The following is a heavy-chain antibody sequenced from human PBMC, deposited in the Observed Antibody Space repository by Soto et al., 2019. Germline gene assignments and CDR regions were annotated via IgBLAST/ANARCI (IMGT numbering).Heavy chain of an antibody. CDR2: ISAYNGNT. CDR1: GYTFTSYG. D-gene: IGHD2-2*01. J-gene: IGHJ5*02. CDR3: ARAKSSSSCYCYWFDP. Sequence: ASVKVSCKASGYTFTSYGISWVRQAPGQGLEWMGWISAYNGNTNYAQKLQGRVTMTTNTSTSTAYMELSSLRSEDTAVYYCARAKSSSSCYCYWFDPWGQGTLVTVSS. V-gene: IGHV1-18*01.